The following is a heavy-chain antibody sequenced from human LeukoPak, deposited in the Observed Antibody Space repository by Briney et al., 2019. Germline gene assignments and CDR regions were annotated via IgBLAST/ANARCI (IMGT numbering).Heavy chain of an antibody. CDR1: GGSINSSNW. J-gene: IGHJ4*02. CDR2: IYHSGST. V-gene: IGHV4-4*02. D-gene: IGHD6-13*01. CDR3: ASLDGIAAAGGGDY. Sequence: SETLSLTCAVSGGSINSSNWWSWVRQPPGKGLEWIGEIYHSGSTNYNPSLKSRVTISVDKSKNQFSLKLSSVTAADTAVYYCASLDGIAAAGGGDYWGQGTLVTVSS.